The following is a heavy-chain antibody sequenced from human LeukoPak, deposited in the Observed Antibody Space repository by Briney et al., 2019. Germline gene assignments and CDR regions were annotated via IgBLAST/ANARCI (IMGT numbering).Heavy chain of an antibody. CDR1: GYTFTGYY. J-gene: IGHJ4*02. V-gene: IGHV1-2*02. CDR2: INPNSGGT. D-gene: IGHD1-14*01. Sequence: ASVKVSCKASGYTFTGYYMHWARQAPGQGLEWMGWINPNSGGTNYAQKFQGRVTMTRDTSISTAYMELSRLRSDDTAVYYCAREIAGVNSRKYYFDYWGQGTLVTVSS. CDR3: AREIAGVNSRKYYFDY.